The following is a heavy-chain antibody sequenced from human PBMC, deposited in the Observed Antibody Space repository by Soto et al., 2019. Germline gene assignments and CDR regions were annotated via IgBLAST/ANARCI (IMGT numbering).Heavy chain of an antibody. J-gene: IGHJ3*02. V-gene: IGHV3-7*01. CDR1: GFTFSSYW. D-gene: IGHD2-15*01. CDR3: AREALGVVVVAAQDAFDI. Sequence: GGSLRLSCAASGFTFSSYWMSWVRQAPGKGLEWVANIKQDGSEKYYVDSVKGRFTISRDNAKNSLYLQMNSLRAEDTAVYYCAREALGVVVVAAQDAFDIWGQGTMVTVSS. CDR2: IKQDGSEK.